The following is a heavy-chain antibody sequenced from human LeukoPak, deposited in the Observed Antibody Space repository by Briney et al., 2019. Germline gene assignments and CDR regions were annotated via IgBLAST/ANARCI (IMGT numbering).Heavy chain of an antibody. V-gene: IGHV3-23*01. D-gene: IGHD5-12*01. J-gene: IGHJ4*02. CDR1: GFTFSSYT. Sequence: PGGSLRLSCAASGFTFSSYTMSWVRQAPGKGLEWVSTITTSDGNTYYADSVKGRFTVSRDNSKNTLFLQMNSLRAEDTAVYYCARNENSGWGYFDYWGQGTLVTVSS. CDR3: ARNENSGWGYFDY. CDR2: ITTSDGNT.